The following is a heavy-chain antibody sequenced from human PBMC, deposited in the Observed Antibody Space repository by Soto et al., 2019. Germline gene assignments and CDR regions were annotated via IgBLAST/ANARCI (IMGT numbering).Heavy chain of an antibody. CDR2: ISYDGSNK. J-gene: IGHJ4*02. D-gene: IGHD6-19*01. CDR3: AKDISGVGIALAGYYFDY. Sequence: QVQLVESGGGVVQPGRSLRLSCAASGFTFSSYGMHWVRQAPGKGLEWVAVISYDGSNKYYADSVTGRFTISRDNSKNTLYLQMNSLRAEDTAVYYCAKDISGVGIALAGYYFDYLGQGTLVTVSS. CDR1: GFTFSSYG. V-gene: IGHV3-30*18.